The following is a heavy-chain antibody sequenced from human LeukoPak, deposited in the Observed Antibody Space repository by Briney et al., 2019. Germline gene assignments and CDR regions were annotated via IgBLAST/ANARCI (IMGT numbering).Heavy chain of an antibody. V-gene: IGHV5-51*01. D-gene: IGHD4-17*01. CDR1: GYSFTSYW. CDR2: IYPGDSDT. J-gene: IGHJ3*02. Sequence: GESLKISCKGSGYSFTSYWIGWVRQMPGKGLEWMGIIYPGDSDTRYSPSFQGQVTISTDKSISTAYLQWSSLKAPDTAMYYCARGYYGDYANDAFDIWGQGTMVTVSS. CDR3: ARGYYGDYANDAFDI.